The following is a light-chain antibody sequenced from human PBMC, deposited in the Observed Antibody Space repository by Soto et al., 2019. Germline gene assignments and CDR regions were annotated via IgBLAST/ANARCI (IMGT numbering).Light chain of an antibody. CDR2: SAS. Sequence: EIVMTQSPATLSVSPGGRATLSCRASQSISDTLAWYQQKPSQAPRLLIYSASRRATGFPGRFSGSGSGTDFTLTISSLQPEDFATYYCLKHNTYPLTLGGGTKVDI. J-gene: IGKJ4*01. V-gene: IGKV3-15*01. CDR1: QSISDT. CDR3: LKHNTYPLT.